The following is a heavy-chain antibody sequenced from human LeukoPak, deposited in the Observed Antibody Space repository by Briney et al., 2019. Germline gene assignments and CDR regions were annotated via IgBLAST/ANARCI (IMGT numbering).Heavy chain of an antibody. CDR2: ISGSGGST. CDR3: AKYSSSWFLCFDY. CDR1: GFTFSSYG. D-gene: IGHD6-13*01. V-gene: IGHV3-23*01. Sequence: GGSLRLSCAASGFTFSSYGMSWVRQAPGKGLEWVSVISGSGGSTNYADSVKGRFTISRDNSKNTLYLQMNSLRAEDTAVYYCAKYSSSWFLCFDYWGQGTLITVSS. J-gene: IGHJ4*02.